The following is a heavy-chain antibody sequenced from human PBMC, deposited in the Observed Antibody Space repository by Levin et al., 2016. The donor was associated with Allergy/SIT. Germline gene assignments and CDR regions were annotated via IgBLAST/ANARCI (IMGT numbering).Heavy chain of an antibody. Sequence: WVRQAPGQGLEWMGIINPSGGSTSYAQKFQGRVTMTRDTSTSTVYMELSSLRSEDTAVYYCARGGWELFAYYFDYWGQGTLVTVSS. D-gene: IGHD1-26*01. J-gene: IGHJ4*02. V-gene: IGHV1-46*03. CDR2: INPSGGST. CDR3: ARGGWELFAYYFDY.